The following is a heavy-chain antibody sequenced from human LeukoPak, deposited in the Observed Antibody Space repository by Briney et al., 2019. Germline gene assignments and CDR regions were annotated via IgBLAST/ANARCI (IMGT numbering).Heavy chain of an antibody. V-gene: IGHV4-34*01. CDR2: INHSGST. CDR1: GGSFSGYY. Sequence: SETLSLTCAVYGGSFSGYYWSWIRQSPGKGLEWIGEINHSGSTNYNPSLKSRVTISVDTSKNQFSLKLSSVTAADTAVYYCARGRVYIAAFSSTGDYWGQGTLVTVSS. CDR3: ARGRVYIAAFSSTGDY. J-gene: IGHJ4*02. D-gene: IGHD6-6*01.